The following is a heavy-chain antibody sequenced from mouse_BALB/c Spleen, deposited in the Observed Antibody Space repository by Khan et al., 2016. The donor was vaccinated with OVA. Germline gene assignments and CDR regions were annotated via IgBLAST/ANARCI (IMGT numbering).Heavy chain of an antibody. CDR1: GYSITSGYS. CDR2: IYHRGRI. J-gene: IGHJ4*01. V-gene: IGHV3-1*02. D-gene: IGHD2-1*01. CDR3: ARDGNYMDY. Sequence: EVQLQESGPDLVKPSQSLSLTCTVTGYSITSGYSWHWIRQFPGNQLEWLGYIYHRGRINNNPSLKSRFSITRDTSKNLFFRQLNSVTTEDTATYYCARDGNYMDYWGQGTSVTVSS.